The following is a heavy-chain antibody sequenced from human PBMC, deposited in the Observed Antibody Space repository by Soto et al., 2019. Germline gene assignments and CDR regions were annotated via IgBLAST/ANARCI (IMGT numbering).Heavy chain of an antibody. D-gene: IGHD3-10*01. CDR3: ARGLGP. J-gene: IGHJ5*02. Sequence: QLQLQESGSGLVKPSQTLSLTCAVSGGSMSSGGYSWSWIRQPPGKGLEWIGYIYHSGSTYYNPSLTSRVTRAVDRSKSQFSLKRSSVTAADTAVYYCARGLGPWGQGTLVTVSS. CDR1: GGSMSSGGYS. V-gene: IGHV4-30-2*01. CDR2: IYHSGST.